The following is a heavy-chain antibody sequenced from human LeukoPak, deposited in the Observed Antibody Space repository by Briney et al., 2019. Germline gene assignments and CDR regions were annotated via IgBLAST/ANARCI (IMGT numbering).Heavy chain of an antibody. CDR1: GGSISSSDYY. V-gene: IGHV4-39*01. CDR2: MYYSGTT. J-gene: IGHJ3*02. D-gene: IGHD3-10*01. Sequence: SETLSLTCTVSGGSISSSDYYWGWIRQPPGKGLEWIGTMYYSGTTYYNPSLKSRVTISVDTSKNQFSLKLSSVTAADTAVYYCARAAGFDYYGSGSYNDAFDIWGQGTMVTVSS. CDR3: ARAAGFDYYGSGSYNDAFDI.